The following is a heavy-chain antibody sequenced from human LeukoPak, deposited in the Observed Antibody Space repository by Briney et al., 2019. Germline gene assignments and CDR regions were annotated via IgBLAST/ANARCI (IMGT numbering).Heavy chain of an antibody. CDR3: ARYSLRGSYQDY. J-gene: IGHJ4*02. CDR1: GGSFSGYY. CDR2: IYYSGST. V-gene: IGHV4-59*08. D-gene: IGHD1-26*01. Sequence: PSETLSLTCAVYGGSFSGYYWSWIRQPPGKGLEWIGYIYYSGSTNYNPSLKSRVTISVDTSKNQFSLKLSSVTAADTAVYYCARYSLRGSYQDYWGQGTLVTVSS.